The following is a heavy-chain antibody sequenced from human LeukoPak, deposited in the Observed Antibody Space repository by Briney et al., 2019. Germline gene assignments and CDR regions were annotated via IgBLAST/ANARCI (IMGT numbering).Heavy chain of an antibody. J-gene: IGHJ6*03. CDR3: ARQDVYSSSWTDYYYYMDV. Sequence: PSETLSLTCTVPGGSISSYYWSWIRQPPGKGLEWIGYIYYSGSTNYNPSLKSRVTISVDTSKNQFSLKLSSVTAADTAVYYCARQDVYSSSWTDYYYYMDVWGKGTTVTVSS. V-gene: IGHV4-59*08. CDR1: GGSISSYY. D-gene: IGHD6-13*01. CDR2: IYYSGST.